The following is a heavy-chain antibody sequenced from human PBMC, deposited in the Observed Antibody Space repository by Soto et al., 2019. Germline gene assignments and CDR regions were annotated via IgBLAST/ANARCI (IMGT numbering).Heavy chain of an antibody. Sequence: SETLSLTCTVSGDSTSSGGYYWGWIRQYPGKGLEWIGYIFYRGTTFYNPSLTSRVSISVDTSNNQFSLKLSSVSAAVAAVYSCASGPVLGIHYSDRSGYVAEYWGQGTLVIVSS. CDR1: GDSTSSGGYY. V-gene: IGHV4-31*03. D-gene: IGHD3-22*01. CDR2: IFYRGTT. CDR3: ASGPVLGIHYSDRSGYVAEY. J-gene: IGHJ1*01.